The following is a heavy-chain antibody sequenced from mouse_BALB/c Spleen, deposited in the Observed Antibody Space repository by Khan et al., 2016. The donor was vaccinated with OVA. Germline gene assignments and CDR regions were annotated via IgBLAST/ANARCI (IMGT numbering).Heavy chain of an antibody. Sequence: QIQLVQSGPELKKPGETVKISCKASGYMFTNYGMDWVKQAPGKGLKWMGWINTYTGEPTYADDFKGRFAFSLETSANTAYLQINNLKNEDTATYFWARREYYRSFAYWGQGTLVTVSA. CDR1: GYMFTNYG. CDR3: ARREYYRSFAY. V-gene: IGHV9-3-1*01. CDR2: INTYTGEP. D-gene: IGHD2-14*01. J-gene: IGHJ3*01.